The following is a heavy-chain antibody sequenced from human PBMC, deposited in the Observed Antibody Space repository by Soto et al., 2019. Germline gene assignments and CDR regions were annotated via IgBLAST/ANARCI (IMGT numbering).Heavy chain of an antibody. CDR1: GFTFSSYS. D-gene: IGHD1-26*01. V-gene: IGHV3-48*02. CDR3: ARDTPSASGSLISYYYYGMDV. J-gene: IGHJ6*02. CDR2: ISSSSSTI. Sequence: GGSLRLSCAASGFTFSSYSMNWVRQAPGKGLEWVSYISSSSSTIYYADSVKGRFTISRDNAKNSLYLQMNSLRDEDTAVYYCARDTPSASGSLISYYYYGMDVWGQGTTVTVSS.